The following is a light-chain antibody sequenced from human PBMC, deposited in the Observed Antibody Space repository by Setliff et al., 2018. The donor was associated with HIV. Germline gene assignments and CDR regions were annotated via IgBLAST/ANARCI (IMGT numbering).Light chain of an antibody. J-gene: IGLJ1*01. CDR2: QAT. V-gene: IGLV2-23*01. Sequence: QSALAQPASVSGSPGQSITISCTGTSSDIGRYNLVSWYQQYPGKAPKLMIYQATRRPSGVSNRFSGSKSGNVASLTISGLQAEDEADYYCCSNTGSNTFVFGTGTKV. CDR3: CSNTGSNTFV. CDR1: SSDIGRYNL.